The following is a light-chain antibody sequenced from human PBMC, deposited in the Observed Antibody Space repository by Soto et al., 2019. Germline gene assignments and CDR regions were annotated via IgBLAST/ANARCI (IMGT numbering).Light chain of an antibody. V-gene: IGKV1-39*01. Sequence: DIQMPLSAFSVSAAVGDRVNITCRASQSISSYLNWYQQKPGKAPKLLIYAASSLQSGVPSRFSGSGSGTDFTLTISSLQPEDFATYYCQKSYSTPITCGKGTRRAIK. CDR2: AAS. CDR1: QSISSY. CDR3: QKSYSTPIT. J-gene: IGKJ5*01.